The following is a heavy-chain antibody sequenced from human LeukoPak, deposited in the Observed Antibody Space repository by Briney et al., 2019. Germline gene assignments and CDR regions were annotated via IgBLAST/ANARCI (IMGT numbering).Heavy chain of an antibody. CDR2: ISAYTGNT. D-gene: IGHD2-15*01. CDR1: GYTFTSYG. V-gene: IGHV1-18*01. Sequence: ASVKVSCKASGYTFTSYGISWVRQAPGQGLEWMGWISAYTGNTNYAQKLQGRVTMTTDTSTSTAYMELRSHRSDDTAVYYCARSRPLGYCTGGSCREDFDYWGQGTLVTVSS. J-gene: IGHJ4*02. CDR3: ARSRPLGYCTGGSCREDFDY.